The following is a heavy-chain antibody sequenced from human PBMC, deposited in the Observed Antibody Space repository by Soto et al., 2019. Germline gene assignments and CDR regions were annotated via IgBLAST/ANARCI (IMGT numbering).Heavy chain of an antibody. CDR1: GGSVSSGSYY. Sequence: SETLSLTCTVSGGSVSSGSYYWSWIRQPPGKGLEWIGYIYYSGSTNYNPSLKSRVTISVDTSKNQFSLKLSSVTAADTAVYYCARDQSSGWYDYWGQGTLVTVSS. J-gene: IGHJ4*02. D-gene: IGHD6-19*01. CDR3: ARDQSSGWYDY. V-gene: IGHV4-61*01. CDR2: IYYSGST.